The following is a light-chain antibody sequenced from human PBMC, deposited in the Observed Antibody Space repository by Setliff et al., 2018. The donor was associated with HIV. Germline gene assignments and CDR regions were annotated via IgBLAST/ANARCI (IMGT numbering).Light chain of an antibody. CDR1: SDDIGRYYY. V-gene: IGLV2-14*03. J-gene: IGLJ1*01. CDR2: DVS. CDR3: TSYTINTLYV. Sequence: QSALTQPASVSGSPGQAITISCTGTSDDIGRYYYVSWYQQLPGKAPKLIMYDVSHRPSGVSTRFSGSKSCDTASLTISGLQAEDEAHYYCTSYTINTLYVFGSGTKVT.